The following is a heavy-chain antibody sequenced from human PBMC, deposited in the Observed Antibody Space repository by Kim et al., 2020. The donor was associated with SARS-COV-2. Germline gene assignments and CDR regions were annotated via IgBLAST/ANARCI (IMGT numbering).Heavy chain of an antibody. CDR2: ISYDGSNK. V-gene: IGHV3-30-3*01. CDR3: ASWPGYSSRPAVDY. D-gene: IGHD6-13*01. J-gene: IGHJ4*02. Sequence: GGSLRLSCAASGFTFSSYAMHWVRQAPGKGLEWVAVISYDGSNKYYADSVKGRFTISRDNSKNTLYLQMNSLRAEDTAVYYCASWPGYSSRPAVDYWGQGTLVTVSS. CDR1: GFTFSSYA.